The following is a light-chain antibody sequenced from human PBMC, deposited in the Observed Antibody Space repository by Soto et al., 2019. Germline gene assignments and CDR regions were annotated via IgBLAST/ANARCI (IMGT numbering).Light chain of an antibody. J-gene: IGLJ2*01. CDR1: SSDVGYYNY. CDR2: DVG. V-gene: IGLV2-11*01. CDR3: CSYAGSYVV. Sequence: QSVLTQPRSVSGSPGQSVTISCTGTSSDVGYYNYVSWYQQHPGKVPKLMIYDVGKRPSGVPDRFSGSKSGNTASLTISGLQAEGGADYYCCSYAGSYVVFGEGTKLTVL.